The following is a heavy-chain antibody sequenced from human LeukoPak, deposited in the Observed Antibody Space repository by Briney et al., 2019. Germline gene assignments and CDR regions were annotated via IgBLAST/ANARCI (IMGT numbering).Heavy chain of an antibody. Sequence: ASVKVSCKASGYTFTGYYMHWVRQAPGQGLEWMGWINPNSGGTNYAQKFQGRVTMTRDTSISTAYMELSRLRSDDTAVYYCARVGVVVPAAMVYFDYWGQGTLVTVS. CDR3: ARVGVVVPAAMVYFDY. D-gene: IGHD2-2*01. CDR1: GYTFTGYY. J-gene: IGHJ4*02. V-gene: IGHV1-2*02. CDR2: INPNSGGT.